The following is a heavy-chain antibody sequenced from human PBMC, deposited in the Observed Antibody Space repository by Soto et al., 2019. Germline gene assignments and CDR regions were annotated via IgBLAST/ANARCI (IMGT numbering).Heavy chain of an antibody. V-gene: IGHV3-15*07. CDR3: TTDSYMTNIIVRFDY. Sequence: GGSLKLSPEASGFIIRNTWINSIRQAQGQGVEWVGRVKSKTDGGTTDFAAPVKGRFAISRDDSKNMVYLEMNSLKTEDTAIYYCTTDSYMTNIIVRFDYWGHGTLVTVSS. D-gene: IGHD4-17*01. CDR2: VKSKTDGGTT. CDR1: GFIIRNTW. J-gene: IGHJ4*01.